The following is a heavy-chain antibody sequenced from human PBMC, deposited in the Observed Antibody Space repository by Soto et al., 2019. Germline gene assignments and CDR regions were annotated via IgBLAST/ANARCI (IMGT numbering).Heavy chain of an antibody. V-gene: IGHV4-39*01. J-gene: IGHJ4*02. CDR1: GGSIISNINY. CDR3: ARLVSAATPY. D-gene: IGHD2-21*02. CDR2: LYYSGTA. Sequence: QLQLQESGPGLVKPSETLSLTCTVSGGSIISNINYWGWIRQPPGKGLEWIGTLYYSGTAYYNPSLRSRVTMSIDTAKNQFMLSLNSVTAADTAVYYCARLVSAATPYGGQGTLVGVSS.